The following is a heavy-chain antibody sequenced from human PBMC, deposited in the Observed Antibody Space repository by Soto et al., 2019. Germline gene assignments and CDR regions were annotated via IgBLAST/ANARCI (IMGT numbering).Heavy chain of an antibody. CDR3: ARWVGGSMYDNSGKYDS. CDR2: VSNDGIRK. CDR1: GFIFSGSG. V-gene: IGHV3-30*03. D-gene: IGHD3-22*01. J-gene: IGHJ5*01. Sequence: QVQLVESGGGVVQPGRSLRLTCAASGFIFSGSGMHWVRQAPGKGLEWVPLVSNDGIRKYYGDSVKGRFTISRDNAENTLYRQMNSLRAEDTAVYYCARWVGGSMYDNSGKYDSWGQGTLVTVSS.